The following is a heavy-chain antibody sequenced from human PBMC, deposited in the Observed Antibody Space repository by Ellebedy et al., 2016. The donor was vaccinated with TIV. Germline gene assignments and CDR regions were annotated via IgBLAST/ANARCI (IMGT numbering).Heavy chain of an antibody. CDR2: ISFDGSDK. J-gene: IGHJ4*02. Sequence: PGGSLRLSCAASGFTFSSYGMHWVRQAPGKGLEWVAVISFDGSDKYYADSVKRRFTISRDNSKNTLYLQLNSLRAEDTAVYYCAKGYSYGDYWGQGTLVTVSS. V-gene: IGHV3-30*18. D-gene: IGHD5-18*01. CDR1: GFTFSSYG. CDR3: AKGYSYGDY.